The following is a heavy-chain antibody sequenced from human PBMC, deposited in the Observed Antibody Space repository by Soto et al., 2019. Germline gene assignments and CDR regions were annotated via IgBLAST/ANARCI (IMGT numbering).Heavy chain of an antibody. V-gene: IGHV3-30*02. CDR1: GFVFSSYG. D-gene: IGHD1-26*01. Sequence: PGGSLRLSCAASGFVFSSYGMHWVRQAPGKGLEWVALITNDGNNEHYRESVKGRFSISRDKSTKKVDLLMNSLRPEDTGTYYCAKEGPGGGRHFYYGMDVWGQGTTVTVSS. CDR3: AKEGPGGGRHFYYGMDV. CDR2: ITNDGNNE. J-gene: IGHJ6*02.